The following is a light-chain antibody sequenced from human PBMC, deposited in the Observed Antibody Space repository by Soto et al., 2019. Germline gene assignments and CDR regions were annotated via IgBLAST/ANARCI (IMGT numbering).Light chain of an antibody. J-gene: IGLJ1*01. Sequence: QSALTQPASVSGAPGQSIAISCTGTSSDVGGYNYVSWYQHHPGKAPKLMVYDVSNRPSGVSNRFSGSKSGNTASLTISGLQAEDEADYSCRSYTSSSTYVFGTGNNVTVL. CDR2: DVS. CDR3: RSYTSSSTYV. V-gene: IGLV2-14*03. CDR1: SSDVGGYNY.